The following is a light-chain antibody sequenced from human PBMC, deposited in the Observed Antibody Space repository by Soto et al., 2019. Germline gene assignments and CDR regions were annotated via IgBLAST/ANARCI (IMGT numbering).Light chain of an antibody. J-gene: IGLJ2*01. CDR1: SSDVGRFHY. CDR3: SAYAGSNNLI. V-gene: IGLV2-8*01. Sequence: QSALTQPPSASGSPGQSVTISCTGTSSDVGRFHYVSRYQHHPGKAPKLMIYEVAKRPSGVPDRFSGSKSGNTASLTVSGLQSEDEADYYCSAYAGSNNLIFGGGTKLTVL. CDR2: EVA.